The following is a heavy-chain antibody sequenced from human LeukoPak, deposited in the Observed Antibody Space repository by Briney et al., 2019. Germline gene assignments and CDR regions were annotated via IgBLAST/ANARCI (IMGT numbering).Heavy chain of an antibody. J-gene: IGHJ4*02. CDR3: ARDVPTMGVVDY. CDR2: IYIRGST. D-gene: IGHD3-10*01. CDR1: GGCISSYY. V-gene: IGHV4-4*07. Sequence: PSETLSLTCTVSGGCISSYYWSWIRQPAGKGLEWIGRIYIRGSTNYNPSLKIRVTMSLDTSKNQFSLKLRSVTAADTAVYYCARDVPTMGVVDYWGQGILVTVSS.